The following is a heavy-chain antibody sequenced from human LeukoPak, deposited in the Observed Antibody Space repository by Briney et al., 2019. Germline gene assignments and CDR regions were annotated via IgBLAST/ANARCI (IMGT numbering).Heavy chain of an antibody. D-gene: IGHD3-10*01. CDR2: IYYSGST. Sequence: PSETLSLTCAVYGGSFSGYYWSWIRQPPGKGLEWIGSIYYSGSTYYNPSLKSRVTISVDTSKNQFSLKLSSVTAADTAVYYCASGAVTMVRGVINYYYYGMDVWGQGTTVTVSS. V-gene: IGHV4-34*01. CDR3: ASGAVTMVRGVINYYYYGMDV. CDR1: GGSFSGYY. J-gene: IGHJ6*02.